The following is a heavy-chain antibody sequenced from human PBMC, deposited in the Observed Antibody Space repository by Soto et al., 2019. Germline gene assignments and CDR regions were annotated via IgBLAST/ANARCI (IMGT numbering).Heavy chain of an antibody. CDR3: ARLRIATNNYKWFDP. J-gene: IGHJ5*01. CDR2: IYVTGAV. Sequence: SETLSLTCSVSGAALNSGNYYWSWIRQVPGKGLEWIGHIYVTGAVDYNPSLRDRITISQDTSERQFSLNLRLVTAADTAVYYCARLRIATNNYKWFDPWGQGTLVTTSS. CDR1: GAALNSGNYY. V-gene: IGHV4-31*03. D-gene: IGHD2-21*01.